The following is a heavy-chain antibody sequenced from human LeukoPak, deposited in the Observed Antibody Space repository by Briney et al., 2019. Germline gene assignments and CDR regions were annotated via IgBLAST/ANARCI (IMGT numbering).Heavy chain of an antibody. J-gene: IGHJ3*02. CDR1: GFTFSSYS. CDR2: ISSSSSYI. V-gene: IGHV3-21*01. Sequence: GGSLRLSCAASGFTFSSYSMNWVRQAPGKGLEWVSSISSSSSYIYYADSVKGRFTISRDNAKNSLYLQMNSLRAEDTAVHYCARDHRTRGAFDIWGQGTMVTVSS. CDR3: ARDHRTRGAFDI. D-gene: IGHD2-2*01.